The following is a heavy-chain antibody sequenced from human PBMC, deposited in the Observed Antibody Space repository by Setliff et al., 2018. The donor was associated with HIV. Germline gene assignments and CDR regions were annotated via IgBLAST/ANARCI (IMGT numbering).Heavy chain of an antibody. CDR2: INPADSDT. CDR1: GYSFTTYW. Sequence: GESLKISCKGSGYSFTTYWIAWVRQMPGEGLEWIGIINPADSDTRYSPSFQGQVTFSADKSINPAYLQWSGLKASSTAIYYCARLPGGSVYYVDYWGQGTLVTVSS. D-gene: IGHD3-10*01. J-gene: IGHJ4*02. CDR3: ARLPGGSVYYVDY. V-gene: IGHV5-51*01.